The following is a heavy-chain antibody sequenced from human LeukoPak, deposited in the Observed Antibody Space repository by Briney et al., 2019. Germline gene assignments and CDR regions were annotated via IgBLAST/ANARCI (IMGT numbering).Heavy chain of an antibody. V-gene: IGHV3-30-3*01. D-gene: IGHD6-6*01. CDR2: ISYDGSNK. Sequence: GGSLRLSCAASGFTFSSYAMHWVRQAPGKGLEWVAVISYDGSNKYYADSVKGRFTISRDNSKNTLYLQMNSLRAEDTAVYYCAGQLVRSTYYYYGMDVWGQGTTVAVSS. CDR3: AGQLVRSTYYYYGMDV. CDR1: GFTFSSYA. J-gene: IGHJ6*02.